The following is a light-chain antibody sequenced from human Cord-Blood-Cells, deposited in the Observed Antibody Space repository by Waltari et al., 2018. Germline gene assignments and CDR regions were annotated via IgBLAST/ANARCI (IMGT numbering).Light chain of an antibody. CDR3: QAWDSSTVV. J-gene: IGLJ2*01. Sequence: YELTQPPSVSESPGQTATITRSGDKLGDKHDCWYHQKPCQSPVLIIYQESKRPSGLPELFAGSTAGNTATLTISGTQAIDAAYYYCQAWDSSTVVFGGGTKLTVL. CDR2: QES. CDR1: KLGDKH. V-gene: IGLV3-1*01.